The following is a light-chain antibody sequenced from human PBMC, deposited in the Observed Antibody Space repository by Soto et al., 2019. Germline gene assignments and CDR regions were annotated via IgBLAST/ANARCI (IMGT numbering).Light chain of an antibody. CDR1: NIGSKS. CDR2: DDS. J-gene: IGLJ2*01. CDR3: QGWDSSSDHVV. Sequence: SYELTQPPSVSVAPGQTARITCGGHNIGSKSVHWYQQKQGQAPVLVVYDDSDRPSGIPERFSGSNSGNTATLTISRVEAGDEADYYCQGWDSSSDHVVFGGGTKLTVL. V-gene: IGLV3-21*02.